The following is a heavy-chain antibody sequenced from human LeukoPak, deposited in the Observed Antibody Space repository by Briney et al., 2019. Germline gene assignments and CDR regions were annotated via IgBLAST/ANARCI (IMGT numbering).Heavy chain of an antibody. CDR3: AKDLGSGSYYPYYYYMDV. D-gene: IGHD3-10*01. Sequence: GGSLRLSCTASGFSFDNYAMHWVWQPQGKGMGWVSLIRGDGGSTYYADSMKDRFTISRDNSKNSLYLQMNSLRTEDTALYYCAKDLGSGSYYPYYYYMDVWGKGTTVTVS. CDR1: GFSFDNYA. V-gene: IGHV3-43*02. CDR2: IRGDGGST. J-gene: IGHJ6*03.